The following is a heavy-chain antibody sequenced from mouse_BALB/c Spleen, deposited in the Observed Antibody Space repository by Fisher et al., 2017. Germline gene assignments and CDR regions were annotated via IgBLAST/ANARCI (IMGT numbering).Heavy chain of an antibody. V-gene: IGHV5-4*02. J-gene: IGHJ4*01. CDR3: TREGVPYAMDY. Sequence: RFTISRDNAKNNLYLQMSSLKSEDTAMYYCTREGVPYAMDYWGQGTSVTVSS.